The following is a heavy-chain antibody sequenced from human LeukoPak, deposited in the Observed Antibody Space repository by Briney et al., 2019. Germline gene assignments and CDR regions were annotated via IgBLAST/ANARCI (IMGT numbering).Heavy chain of an antibody. CDR1: GFTFSSYG. Sequence: PGGSLRLSYAASGFTFSSYGMHWVRQAPGKGLEWVAFIRYGGSNEYYADSVKGRFTISRDNSKNTLYLQMNSLRTEDTALYYCAKGGRTYYYDSSAPDYWGQGTLVTVSS. CDR3: AKGGRTYYYDSSAPDY. J-gene: IGHJ4*02. V-gene: IGHV3-30*02. D-gene: IGHD3-22*01. CDR2: IRYGGSNE.